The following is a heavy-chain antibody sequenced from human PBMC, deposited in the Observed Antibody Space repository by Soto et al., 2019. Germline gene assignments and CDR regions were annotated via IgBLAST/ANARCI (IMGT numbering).Heavy chain of an antibody. J-gene: IGHJ5*02. Sequence: QVQLQESGPGLVKPSQTLSLTCTVSGGFISSGDRYWSWIRQTPGKGLEWIGYIYYSGNTGYNPSIKSRVSISVDTSKNQFSLNLRSVTAADTAVYYCASTGSPNWFDPWGQGTLVTVSS. CDR3: ASTGSPNWFDP. CDR2: IYYSGNT. CDR1: GGFISSGDRY. V-gene: IGHV4-30-4*01.